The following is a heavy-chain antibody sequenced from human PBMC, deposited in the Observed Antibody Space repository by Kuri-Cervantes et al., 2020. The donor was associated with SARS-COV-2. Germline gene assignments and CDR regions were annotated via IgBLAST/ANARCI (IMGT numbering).Heavy chain of an antibody. CDR1: GFTFSSYG. Sequence: GGSLRLSCAASGFTFSSYGMHWVRQAPGKGLEWVAVISYDGSNKYCADSVKGRFTISRDNSKNTLYLQMNSLRAEDTAVYYCAKDQHGIVVVVAAIDYWGQGTLVTVSS. V-gene: IGHV3-30*18. CDR3: AKDQHGIVVVVAAIDY. J-gene: IGHJ4*02. D-gene: IGHD2-15*01. CDR2: ISYDGSNK.